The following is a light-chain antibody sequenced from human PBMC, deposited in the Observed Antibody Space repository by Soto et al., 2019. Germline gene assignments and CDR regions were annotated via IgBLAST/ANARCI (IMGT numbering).Light chain of an antibody. CDR3: ETWASHTWV. CDR1: SGHSNNL. V-gene: IGLV4-60*02. J-gene: IGLJ3*02. Sequence: QPVLTQSSSASASLGSSVKLTCTLSSGHSNNLIAWHQQQPGKAPRFLMSLEGTGTYNKGSGVPDRFSGSSSGADRCLTISNLQFEDEADYYCETWASHTWVFGGGTKLTVL. CDR2: LEGTGTY.